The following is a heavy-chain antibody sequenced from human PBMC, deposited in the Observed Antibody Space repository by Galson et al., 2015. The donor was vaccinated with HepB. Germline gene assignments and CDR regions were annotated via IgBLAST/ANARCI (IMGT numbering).Heavy chain of an antibody. D-gene: IGHD4-11*01. CDR3: AKACGLPTTVFDS. CDR1: GFTFVGYA. CDR2: VSGSRNST. V-gene: IGHV3-23*01. Sequence: SLRLSCAASGFTFVGYAMSWVRQAPGKGLEWVSTVSGSRNSTYLADSVKGRFTISRDNSKNTVYLQMSSLRAADTAVYYCAKACGLPTTVFDSWGQGTLVTVSS. J-gene: IGHJ4*02.